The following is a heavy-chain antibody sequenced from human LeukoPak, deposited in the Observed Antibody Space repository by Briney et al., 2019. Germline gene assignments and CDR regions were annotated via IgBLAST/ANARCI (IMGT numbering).Heavy chain of an antibody. Sequence: GGSLRLSCAASGFIVSNNYMNWVRQAPGKGLEWVSIIYSGGGRYYTDSVKGRFTISRDNSKNTLYLQMNRLRADDTAVYYCARGCYYERSGYCPFDYWGPGTLVTVSS. V-gene: IGHV3-53*01. CDR3: ARGCYYERSGYCPFDY. J-gene: IGHJ4*02. D-gene: IGHD3-22*01. CDR1: GFIVSNNY. CDR2: IYSGGGR.